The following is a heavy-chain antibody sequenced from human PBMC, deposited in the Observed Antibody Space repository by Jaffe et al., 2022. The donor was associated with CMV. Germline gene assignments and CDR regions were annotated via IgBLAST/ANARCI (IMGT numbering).Heavy chain of an antibody. Sequence: QLQLQESGPGLVKPSETLSLTCTVSGGSISSSSYYWGWIRQPPGKGLEWIGSIYYSGSTYYNPSLKSRVTISVDTSKNQFSLKLSSVTAADTAVYYCARRSSSWSLDPFDYWGQGTLVTVSS. V-gene: IGHV4-39*01. D-gene: IGHD6-13*01. J-gene: IGHJ4*02. CDR2: IYYSGST. CDR3: ARRSSSWSLDPFDY. CDR1: GGSISSSSYY.